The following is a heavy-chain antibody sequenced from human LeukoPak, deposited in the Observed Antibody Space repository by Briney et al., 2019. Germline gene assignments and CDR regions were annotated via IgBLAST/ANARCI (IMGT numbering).Heavy chain of an antibody. CDR1: GYTFTSYA. D-gene: IGHD3-10*01. Sequence: GASVKVSCKASGYTFTSYAMHWVRQAPGQRLEWMGWIDAGNGNTKYSQKFQGRVTITRDTSASTAYMELSSLRSEDTAVYYCARDEGFGELRVGYGMDVWGQGTTVTVSS. V-gene: IGHV1-3*01. J-gene: IGHJ6*02. CDR3: ARDEGFGELRVGYGMDV. CDR2: IDAGNGNT.